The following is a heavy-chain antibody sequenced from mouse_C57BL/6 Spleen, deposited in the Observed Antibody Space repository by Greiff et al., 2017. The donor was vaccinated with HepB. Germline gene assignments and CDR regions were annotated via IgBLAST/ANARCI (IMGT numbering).Heavy chain of an antibody. V-gene: IGHV1-64*01. J-gene: IGHJ4*01. D-gene: IGHD3-2*02. CDR3: ASSQAPLYYYAMDY. CDR2: IHPNSGST. Sequence: VQLQQPGAELVKPGASVKLSCKASGYTFTSYWMHWVKQRPGQGLEWIGLIHPNSGSTNYNEKFKSKATLTVDKSSSTAYMQLSSLTSEDSAVYYCASSQAPLYYYAMDYWGQGTSVTVSS. CDR1: GYTFTSYW.